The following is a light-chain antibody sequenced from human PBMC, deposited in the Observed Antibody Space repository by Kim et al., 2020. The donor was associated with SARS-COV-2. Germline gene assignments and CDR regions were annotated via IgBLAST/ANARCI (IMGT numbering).Light chain of an antibody. CDR3: AAWDDNLNGWV. CDR1: SSNXGNXA. J-gene: IGLJ3*02. V-gene: IGLV1-36*01. CDR2: YXX. Sequence: VTFSCSXXSSNXGNXALIWYQQXPXKAPKLLIYYXXXLTSEVSDRFSGSKSGTSASLAISGLQSKDXXVYYCAAWDDNLNGWVFGGGTQLTVL.